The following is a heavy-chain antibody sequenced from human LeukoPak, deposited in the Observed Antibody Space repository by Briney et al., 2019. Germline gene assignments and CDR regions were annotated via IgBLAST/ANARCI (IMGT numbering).Heavy chain of an antibody. CDR1: GFPVSSNY. Sequence: GGSLRHSCAASGFPVSSNYMRWVRQAPGKGVEWVAFIYSGGYTYYAASVKGRFTISRDKSKNTQYLQVNSLRAEDTAVYYCATVGNPPNDYWGQGNLVTVSS. D-gene: IGHD4-23*01. J-gene: IGHJ4*02. V-gene: IGHV3-66*01. CDR2: IYSGGYT. CDR3: ATVGNPPNDY.